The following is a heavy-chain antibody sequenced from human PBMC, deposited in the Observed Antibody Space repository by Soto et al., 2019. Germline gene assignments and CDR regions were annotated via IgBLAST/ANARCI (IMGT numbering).Heavy chain of an antibody. V-gene: IGHV5-51*01. D-gene: IGHD4-4*01. CDR1: GYSFTTYW. Sequence: VESLKISCKASGYSFTTYWIAWVRQMPGKGLEWMGIINPGDSDIRYSPSFQGQVTISADNSISTAYLQWSSLKASDTAMYYCARHEQFYYYYYGMDVWGQGTAVTVSS. CDR3: ARHEQFYYYYYGMDV. CDR2: INPGDSDI. J-gene: IGHJ6*02.